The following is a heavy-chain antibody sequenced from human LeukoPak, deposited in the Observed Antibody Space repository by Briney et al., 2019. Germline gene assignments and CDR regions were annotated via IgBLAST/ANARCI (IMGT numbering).Heavy chain of an antibody. CDR1: GFNFNTHP. CDR2: ISYDGSNK. V-gene: IGHV3-30*01. J-gene: IGHJ4*02. CDR3: ASGLSY. D-gene: IGHD3-10*01. Sequence: GGSLRLSCATSGFNFNTHPMHWVRQAPGEGLEWVAVISYDGSNKQYGDSVKGRFTISRDNPKNTLYLEMNRLRVEDTAVYYCASGLSYWGPGTLVTVSS.